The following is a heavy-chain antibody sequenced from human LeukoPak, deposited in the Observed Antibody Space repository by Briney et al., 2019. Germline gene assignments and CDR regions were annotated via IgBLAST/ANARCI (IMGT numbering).Heavy chain of an antibody. V-gene: IGHV3-15*01. CDR2: IKSKTDGGTT. Sequence: GGSLRLSCAASGLTFSNAWMSWVRQAPGKGLEWVGRIKSKTDGGTTDYAAPVKGRFTISRDDSENTLYLQMNRLKTEDTAVYYCITDPGEWEPIWGQGTMVTVSS. D-gene: IGHD1-26*01. J-gene: IGHJ3*02. CDR1: GLTFSNAW. CDR3: ITDPGEWEPI.